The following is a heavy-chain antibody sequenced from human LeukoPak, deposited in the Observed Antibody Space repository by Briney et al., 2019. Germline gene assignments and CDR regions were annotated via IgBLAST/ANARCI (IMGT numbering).Heavy chain of an antibody. Sequence: PSETLSLTCTVSGGSISCYYWSWIRQPAGKGLEWIGRIYTSGSTNYNPSLKSRVTMSVDTSKNQFSLKLSSVTAADTAVYYCATGYSGSYYDAFDIWGQGTMVTVSS. D-gene: IGHD1-26*01. CDR3: ATGYSGSYYDAFDI. V-gene: IGHV4-4*07. CDR1: GGSISCYY. CDR2: IYTSGST. J-gene: IGHJ3*02.